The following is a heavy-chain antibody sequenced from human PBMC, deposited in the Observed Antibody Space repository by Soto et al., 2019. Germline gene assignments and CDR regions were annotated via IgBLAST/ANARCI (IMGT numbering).Heavy chain of an antibody. D-gene: IGHD2-15*01. CDR2: INHSGST. V-gene: IGHV4-34*01. CDR1: GGSFSGYY. J-gene: IGHJ4*02. Sequence: QVQIQQWGAGLLKASETLSLTCAVYGGSFSGYYWSWIRQPPGKGLEWIGEINHSGSTNYNPSLKSRVTISVDTSKNQFSLKLSSVTAADTAVYYCATELTGVVAASHPALDYWGQGTLVTVSS. CDR3: ATELTGVVAASHPALDY.